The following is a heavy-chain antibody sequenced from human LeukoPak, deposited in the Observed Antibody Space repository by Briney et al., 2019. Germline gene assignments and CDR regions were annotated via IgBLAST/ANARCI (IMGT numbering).Heavy chain of an antibody. D-gene: IGHD5-12*01. V-gene: IGHV3-23*01. J-gene: IGHJ4*02. CDR1: GFTFSTYV. CDR2: ISGSGDNT. Sequence: GGSLRLSCAASGFTFSTYVMSWVRQAPGKGLEWVSGISGSGDNTYYADSVKGRYTISRDNSKNTLYLQMNSLRAEDTAVYYCAKGSGYDTDFDYWGQGTLVSVSS. CDR3: AKGSGYDTDFDY.